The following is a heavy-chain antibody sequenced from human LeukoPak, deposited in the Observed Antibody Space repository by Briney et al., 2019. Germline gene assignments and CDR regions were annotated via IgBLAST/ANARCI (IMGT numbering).Heavy chain of an antibody. J-gene: IGHJ6*03. CDR1: GFTVNNKY. CDR3: AKRYYYMDV. Sequence: GGSLRLSCAASGFTVNNKYMTWVRQAPGKGLEWVSYISSSGSTIYYADSVKGRFTISRDNAKNSLYLQMNSLRAEDTAVYYCAKRYYYMDVWGKGTTVTVSS. V-gene: IGHV3-11*01. CDR2: ISSSGSTI.